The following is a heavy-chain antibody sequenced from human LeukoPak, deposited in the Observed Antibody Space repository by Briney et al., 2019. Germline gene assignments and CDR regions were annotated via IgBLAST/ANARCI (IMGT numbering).Heavy chain of an antibody. CDR3: ARGAYYAYYFDY. V-gene: IGHV1-18*01. Sequence: ASVKVSCKASGYTFTSYGISWVRQAPGQGLEWMGWISAYNGNTNYAQKLQGRVTMTTDTSTSTAYMGLSRLRSDDTAVYYCARGAYYAYYFDYWGQGTLVTVSS. D-gene: IGHD2-2*01. CDR1: GYTFTSYG. J-gene: IGHJ4*02. CDR2: ISAYNGNT.